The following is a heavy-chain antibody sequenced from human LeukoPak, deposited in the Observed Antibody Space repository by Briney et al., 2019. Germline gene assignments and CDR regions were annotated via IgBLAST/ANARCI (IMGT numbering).Heavy chain of an antibody. CDR3: ARDLYGDYFMGY. Sequence: SVKVSCKASGYTFTGYYMHWVRQAPGQGLEWMGRINPNSGGTNYAQKFQGRVTMTRDTSISTAYMELSRLRSDDTAVYYCARDLYGDYFMGYWGQGTLVTVSS. J-gene: IGHJ4*02. CDR2: INPNSGGT. CDR1: GYTFTGYY. V-gene: IGHV1-2*06. D-gene: IGHD4-17*01.